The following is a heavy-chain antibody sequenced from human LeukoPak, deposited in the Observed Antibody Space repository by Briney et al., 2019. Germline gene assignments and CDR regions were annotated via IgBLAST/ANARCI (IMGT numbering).Heavy chain of an antibody. Sequence: SETLSLTCTVSGGSISSGGYYWSWIRQHPGKGLEWIGYIYYSGSTYYNPSLKSRVTISVDTSKNQFSLKLSSVTAADTAVCYCARVLITMIVGDAFDIWGQGTMVTVSS. CDR3: ARVLITMIVGDAFDI. CDR1: GGSISSGGYY. V-gene: IGHV4-31*03. J-gene: IGHJ3*02. CDR2: IYYSGST. D-gene: IGHD3-22*01.